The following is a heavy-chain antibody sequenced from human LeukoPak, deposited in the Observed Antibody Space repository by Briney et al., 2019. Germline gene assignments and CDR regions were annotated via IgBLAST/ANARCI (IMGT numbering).Heavy chain of an antibody. J-gene: IGHJ5*02. CDR1: GHSFSSYG. CDR3: ARLNWGTSNNWFDP. Sequence: ASVKVSCKASGHSFSSYGISWARQAPGQGLEWMGWISDYMYNGNTKYAQKLQGRVTMTTDTSTSTAYMELRSLRPDDTAVYYCARLNWGTSNNWFDPWGQGTLVTVSS. D-gene: IGHD7-27*01. V-gene: IGHV1-18*01. CDR2: ISDYMYNGNT.